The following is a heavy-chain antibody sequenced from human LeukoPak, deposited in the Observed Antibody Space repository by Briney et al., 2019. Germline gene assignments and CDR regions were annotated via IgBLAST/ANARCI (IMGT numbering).Heavy chain of an antibody. CDR2: ISGSGGST. J-gene: IGHJ4*02. CDR1: GFTFCTFW. V-gene: IGHV3-23*01. CDR3: AKFEFGF. Sequence: GGSLRLSCATSGFTFCTFWMLWVQQAPGKGRVWVSAISGSGGSTYYADSVKGRFTISRDNSKNTLYLQMNSLRDEDTAVYYCAKFEFGFWGQGTLVTVSS. D-gene: IGHD3-16*01.